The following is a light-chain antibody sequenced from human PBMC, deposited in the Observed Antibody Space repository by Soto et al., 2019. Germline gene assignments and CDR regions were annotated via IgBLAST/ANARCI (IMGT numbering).Light chain of an antibody. CDR3: QHYGSSMFT. CDR2: GAS. V-gene: IGKV3-20*01. Sequence: DIVLTQSPGTLSLSPGERATLSCMASQSVSSSYLAWYQQKPGQTPRLIIYGASSRATGIPDRFSGSGSGTDCTLTVSRLEPEDVAVYYCQHYGSSMFTFGQGTKVDIK. J-gene: IGKJ2*01. CDR1: QSVSSSY.